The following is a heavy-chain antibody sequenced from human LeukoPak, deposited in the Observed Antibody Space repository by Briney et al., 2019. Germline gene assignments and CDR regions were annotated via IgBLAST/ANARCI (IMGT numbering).Heavy chain of an antibody. Sequence: ASVKASCKASGGTFSSYAISWVRQAPGQGLEWMGGIIPIFGTANYAQKFQGRVTITADESTSTAYMELSSLRSEDTAVYYCARDLKLYYYGSGPIGGMDVWGQGTTVTVSS. D-gene: IGHD3-10*01. CDR2: IIPIFGTA. CDR3: ARDLKLYYYGSGPIGGMDV. CDR1: GGTFSSYA. J-gene: IGHJ6*02. V-gene: IGHV1-69*13.